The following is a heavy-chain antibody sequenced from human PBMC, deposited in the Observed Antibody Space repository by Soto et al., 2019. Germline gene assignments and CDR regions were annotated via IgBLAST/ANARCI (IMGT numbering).Heavy chain of an antibody. CDR1: GGSISSGDYY. V-gene: IGHV4-30-4*01. Sequence: QVQLQESGPGLVKPSQTLSLTCTVSGGSISSGDYYWSWIRQPPGKGLEWIGYIYYSGSTYYNPSLESRVXXSXDXSKNQFSLKLSSVTAADTAVYYCARNIYGDYVYFDLWGRGTLVTVSS. J-gene: IGHJ2*01. CDR3: ARNIYGDYVYFDL. CDR2: IYYSGST. D-gene: IGHD4-17*01.